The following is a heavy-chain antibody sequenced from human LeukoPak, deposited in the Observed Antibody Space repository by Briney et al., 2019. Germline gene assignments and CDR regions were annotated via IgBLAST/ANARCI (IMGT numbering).Heavy chain of an antibody. CDR2: IYYSGST. D-gene: IGHD6-19*01. V-gene: IGHV4-59*12. Sequence: SETLSLTCTVSGGSISSYYWSWIRQPPGRGLEWIGYIYYSGSTNYNPSLKSRVTISVDTSKNQFSLKLSSVTAADTAVYYCARGRYRIAVARTRYFDYWGQGTLVTVSS. J-gene: IGHJ4*02. CDR1: GGSISSYY. CDR3: ARGRYRIAVARTRYFDY.